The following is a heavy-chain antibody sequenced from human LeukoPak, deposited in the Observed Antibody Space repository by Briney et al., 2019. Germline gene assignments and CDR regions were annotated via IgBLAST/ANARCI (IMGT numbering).Heavy chain of an antibody. J-gene: IGHJ6*03. CDR2: INPNSGGT. CDR1: GYTFTGYY. CDR3: AGQYYDFWSGYYYYYYMDV. D-gene: IGHD3-3*01. Sequence: ASVKVSCQASGYTFTGYYMHWVRPAPGQGLAWMGWINPNSGGTNYAQKFQGRVTMTRDTSISTAYMELNRLRSDDTAVYYCAGQYYDFWSGYYYYYYMDVWGKGTTVTVSS. V-gene: IGHV1-2*02.